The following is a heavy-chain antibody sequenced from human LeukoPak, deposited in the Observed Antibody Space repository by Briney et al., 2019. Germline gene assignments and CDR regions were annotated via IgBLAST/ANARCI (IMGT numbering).Heavy chain of an antibody. CDR3: AKVMSRYSYGYNY. CDR1: GFTFSSYG. D-gene: IGHD5-18*01. V-gene: IGHV3-30*02. J-gene: IGHJ4*02. Sequence: GGSLRLSCAASGFTFSSYGMHWVRQAPGKGLEWVAFIRYDGSNKYYADSVKGRFTISRDNSKNTLYLQMNSLRAEDTAVYYCAKVMSRYSYGYNYWGQGTLVTVSS. CDR2: IRYDGSNK.